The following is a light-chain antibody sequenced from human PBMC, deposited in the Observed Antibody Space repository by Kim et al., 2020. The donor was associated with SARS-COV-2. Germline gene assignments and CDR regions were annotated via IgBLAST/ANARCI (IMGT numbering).Light chain of an antibody. V-gene: IGLV1-44*01. CDR2: NNN. CDR1: CSIVCRNT. CDR3: ASDDSRNAHWV. Sequence: TTSSSSCCSIVCRNTVVYWQQQPGTAATVLVFNNNRQPPGAPPRFSSSNSSATAAPFTISVLKAEDEAYYYCASDDSRNAHWVFGGGTKLTVL. J-gene: IGLJ3*02.